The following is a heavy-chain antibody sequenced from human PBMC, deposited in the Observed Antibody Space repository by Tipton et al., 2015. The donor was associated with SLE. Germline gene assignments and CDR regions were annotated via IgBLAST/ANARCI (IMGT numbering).Heavy chain of an antibody. V-gene: IGHV4-34*01. CDR1: GGSFSGYY. CDR2: INHSGST. D-gene: IGHD6-19*01. Sequence: TLSLTCAVYGGSFSGYYWSWIRQPPGKGLEWIGEINHSGSTNYNPSLKSRVTISVDTSKNQFSLKLGSVTAADTAVYYCARAFSGYSSGWYWDYWGQGTLVTVSS. CDR3: ARAFSGYSSGWYWDY. J-gene: IGHJ4*02.